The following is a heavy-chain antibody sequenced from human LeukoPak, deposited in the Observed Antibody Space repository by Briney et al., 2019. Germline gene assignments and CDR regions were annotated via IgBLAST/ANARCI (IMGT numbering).Heavy chain of an antibody. CDR3: ARVIRRGPMVRGVIDY. D-gene: IGHD3-10*01. V-gene: IGHV1-46*01. Sequence: GASVKVSCKVSGYTFTSYYMHWVRQAPGQGLEWMGIINPSGGSTSYAQKFQGRVTMTRDTSTSTVYMELSSLRSEDTAVYYCARVIRRGPMVRGVIDYWGQGTLATVSS. CDR1: GYTFTSYY. CDR2: INPSGGST. J-gene: IGHJ4*02.